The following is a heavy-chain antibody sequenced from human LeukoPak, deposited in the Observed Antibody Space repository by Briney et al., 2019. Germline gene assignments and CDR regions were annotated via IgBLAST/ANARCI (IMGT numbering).Heavy chain of an antibody. D-gene: IGHD3-10*01. CDR3: ARANYYGSGRAAFDI. V-gene: IGHV3-74*01. J-gene: IGHJ3*02. CDR1: GFTFSSYG. Sequence: GRSLRLSCAASGFTFSSYGMHWVRQAPGKGLVWVSRINSDGSSTSYADSVKGRFAISRDNAKNTLYLQMNSLRAEDTAVYYCARANYYGSGRAAFDIWGQGTMVTVSS. CDR2: INSDGSST.